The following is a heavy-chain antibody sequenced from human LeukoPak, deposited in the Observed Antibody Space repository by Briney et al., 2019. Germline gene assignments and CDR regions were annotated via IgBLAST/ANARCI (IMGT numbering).Heavy chain of an antibody. CDR3: ASSSLTAFDAFDI. CDR1: GGSLSSNGYY. CDR2: MFYSGST. D-gene: IGHD4/OR15-4a*01. J-gene: IGHJ3*02. Sequence: SETLSLTCTVSGGSLSSNGYYWGWIRQPPGKGLEWIASMFYSGSTYHNPSLKSRATISADTPRNHFSLKLNSVTAADTAVYYCASSSLTAFDAFDIWGQGTMVTVSS. V-gene: IGHV4-39*02.